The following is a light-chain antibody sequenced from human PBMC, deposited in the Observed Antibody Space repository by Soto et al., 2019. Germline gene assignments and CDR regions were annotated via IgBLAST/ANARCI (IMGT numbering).Light chain of an antibody. V-gene: IGKV3D-20*02. Sequence: IVLTQSPGTLSLSPWERATLSCRASQSLTNSFMAWYQQKPGQAPRLLIYDTSSRASGIPDRFSGSGSGTDFTLTINSLEPEDFAVYYCQQRSNWPLTFGGGTKVDIK. CDR1: QSLTNSF. J-gene: IGKJ4*01. CDR3: QQRSNWPLT. CDR2: DTS.